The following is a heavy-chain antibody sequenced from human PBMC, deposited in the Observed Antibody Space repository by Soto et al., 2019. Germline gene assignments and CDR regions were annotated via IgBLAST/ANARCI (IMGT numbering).Heavy chain of an antibody. CDR3: ARERAAAGPFDP. CDR1: GFTFSSYA. D-gene: IGHD6-13*01. Sequence: LRLSCAASGFTFSSYAMHWVRQAPGKGLEWVAVISYDGSNKYYADSVKGRFTISRDNSKNTLYLQMNSLRAEDTAVYYCARERAAAGPFDPWGQGTLVTVSS. V-gene: IGHV3-30-3*01. J-gene: IGHJ5*02. CDR2: ISYDGSNK.